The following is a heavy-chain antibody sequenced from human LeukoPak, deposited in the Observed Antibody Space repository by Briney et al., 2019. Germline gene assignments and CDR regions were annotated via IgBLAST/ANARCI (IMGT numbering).Heavy chain of an antibody. D-gene: IGHD3-22*01. Sequence: GGSLRLSCAASGFTFSDVWMSWVRQAPGKGLEWVGRIKRKSDGGTTEYAPPVKGRFTISRDDSQNTLYLHMNSLRTEDTAVYSCTTEGSPCGYHAFGFWGQGTLVTVSP. J-gene: IGHJ3*01. CDR1: GFTFSDVW. V-gene: IGHV3-15*01. CDR3: TTEGSPCGYHAFGF. CDR2: IKRKSDGGTT.